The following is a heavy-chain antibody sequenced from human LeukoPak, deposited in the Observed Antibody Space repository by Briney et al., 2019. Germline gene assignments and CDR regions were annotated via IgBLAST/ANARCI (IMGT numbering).Heavy chain of an antibody. CDR3: ARVSTAAPLAIDS. J-gene: IGHJ4*02. Sequence: GGSLRLSCAASGFTFSDYNMNWVRQAPGKGLEWVSVISTSSTYMYYADSVKGRFTISRDNAKNSLYLQMNSLRAEDTAVYYCARVSTAAPLAIDSWGQGTLVTVST. V-gene: IGHV3-21*06. CDR2: ISTSSTYM. D-gene: IGHD6-13*01. CDR1: GFTFSDYN.